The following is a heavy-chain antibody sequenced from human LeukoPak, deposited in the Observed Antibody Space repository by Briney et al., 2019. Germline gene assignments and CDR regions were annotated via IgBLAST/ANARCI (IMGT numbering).Heavy chain of an antibody. CDR1: GCTFSNYD. D-gene: IGHD2-15*01. J-gene: IGHJ4*02. CDR2: ISGGGNST. CDR3: ANARAVVVVAATNY. Sequence: PGGSLRLSCAASGCTFSNYDMSWVRQAPGKGLEWVSAISGGGNSTYYAASVKGRFTISRDNSKNTLFLQMNSLRAEATAVYFFANARAVVVVAATNYWGQGTLVTVSS. V-gene: IGHV3-23*01.